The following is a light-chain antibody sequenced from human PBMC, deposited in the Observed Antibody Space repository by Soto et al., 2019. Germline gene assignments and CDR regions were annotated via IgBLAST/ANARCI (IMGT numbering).Light chain of an antibody. Sequence: IVLTQSPGTLSLSPGERATLSCRASQSVWGTYLAWYQQKPGQAPSLLIYGASNRATGIPARFSGSGSGTAYSLTISSLAPEDFGVYDCQHYGCSPCTCGPGTKVDIE. CDR2: GAS. CDR1: QSVWGTY. V-gene: IGKV3-20*01. J-gene: IGKJ3*01. CDR3: QHYGCSPCT.